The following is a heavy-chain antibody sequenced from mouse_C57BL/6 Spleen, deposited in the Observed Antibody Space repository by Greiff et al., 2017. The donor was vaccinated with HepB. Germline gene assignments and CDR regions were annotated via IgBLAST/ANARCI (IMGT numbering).Heavy chain of an antibody. CDR3: ARRGSSGYVGMDY. CDR1: GYTFTSYW. Sequence: QVQLKQSGAELVKPGASVKLSCKASGYTFTSYWMHWVKQRPGQGLEWIGNINPSNGGTNYNEKFKSKATLTVDKSSSTAYMQLSSLTSEDSAVYYCARRGSSGYVGMDYWGQGTSVTVSS. V-gene: IGHV1-53*01. J-gene: IGHJ4*01. D-gene: IGHD3-2*02. CDR2: INPSNGGT.